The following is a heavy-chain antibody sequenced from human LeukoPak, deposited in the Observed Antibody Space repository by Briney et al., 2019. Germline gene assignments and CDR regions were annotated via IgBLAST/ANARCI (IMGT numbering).Heavy chain of an antibody. CDR3: TRLPPEVSSGWQNWFDP. CDR2: INHSGST. D-gene: IGHD6-19*01. J-gene: IGHJ5*02. Sequence: SETLSLTCAVYGGSFSGYYWGWIRQPPGKGLEWIGEINHSGSTNYNPSLKSRVTISVDTSKNQFSLKLSSVTAADTAMYYCTRLPPEVSSGWQNWFDPWGQGTLVTVSS. CDR1: GGSFSGYY. V-gene: IGHV4-34*01.